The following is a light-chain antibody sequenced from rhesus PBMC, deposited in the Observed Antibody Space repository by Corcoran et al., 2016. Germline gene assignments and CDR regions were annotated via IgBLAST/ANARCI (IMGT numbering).Light chain of an antibody. CDR1: QSLLYSSNNKNY. CDR2: WAS. CDR3: HQYYITPWT. V-gene: IGKV4-1*01. J-gene: IGKJ1*01. Sequence: DIVMTQSPDSLAVSLGERVTINCKSSQSLLYSSNNKNYLAWYQQKPGKAPELLIYWASTRESGVPNRVSGGGSGTDFTLPISGLQAEDVAVYYCHQYYITPWTFGPGTKVEIK.